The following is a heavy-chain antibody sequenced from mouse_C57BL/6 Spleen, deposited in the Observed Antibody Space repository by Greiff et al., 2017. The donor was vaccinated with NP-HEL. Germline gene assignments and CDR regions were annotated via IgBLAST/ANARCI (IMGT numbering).Heavy chain of an antibody. D-gene: IGHD1-1*01. Sequence: QVQLQQPGAELVRPGSSVKLSCKASGYTFTSYWMHWVKQRPIQGLAWIGNIDPSDSETHYNQKFKDKATLTVDKSSSTAYMQLSSLTSEDSAVYYCARPPYYYGSSHWYFDVWGTGTTVTVSS. J-gene: IGHJ1*03. CDR2: IDPSDSET. V-gene: IGHV1-52*01. CDR3: ARPPYYYGSSHWYFDV. CDR1: GYTFTSYW.